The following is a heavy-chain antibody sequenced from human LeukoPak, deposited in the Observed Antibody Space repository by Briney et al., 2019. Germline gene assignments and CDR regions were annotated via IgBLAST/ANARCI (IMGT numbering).Heavy chain of an antibody. Sequence: GGSLRLSCAASGFTFSSYWMNWARQAPGKGLEWVASINHNGNVNYYVDSVKGRFTISRDNAKNSLYLQMNSLRAEDTAVYYCARAYSSSSIPAYYYYGMDVWGQGTTVTVSS. V-gene: IGHV3-7*04. CDR2: INHNGNVN. CDR3: ARAYSSSSIPAYYYYGMDV. CDR1: GFTFSSYW. D-gene: IGHD6-6*01. J-gene: IGHJ6*02.